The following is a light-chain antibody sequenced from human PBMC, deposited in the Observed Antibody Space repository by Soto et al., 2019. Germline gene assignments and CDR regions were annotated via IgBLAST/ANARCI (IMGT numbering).Light chain of an antibody. Sequence: DIQMTQSPSSLSASVGDRVTITCRASQGIRNELGWYQQKPGKAPKRLIHAASSLQSGVPARFSGSGSGTEFTLTISSLQPEDFATYYCLQHHTYPITFGQGTRLEIK. V-gene: IGKV1-17*01. CDR1: QGIRNE. CDR3: LQHHTYPIT. CDR2: AAS. J-gene: IGKJ5*01.